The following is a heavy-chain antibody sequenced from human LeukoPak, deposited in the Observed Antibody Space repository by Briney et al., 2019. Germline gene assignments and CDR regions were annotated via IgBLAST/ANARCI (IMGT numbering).Heavy chain of an antibody. CDR1: GFTFSDYW. V-gene: IGHV3-74*01. CDR2: IKSDGGLT. Sequence: PGGSLRLSCAASGFTFSDYWMHWVRQAPGKELVWVSRIKSDGGLTNYADSVKGRFTISRDNTKNTLYLQLNSLSAEDTAVYYCATGNYNRPFDYWGQGTLVTVSS. J-gene: IGHJ4*02. CDR3: ATGNYNRPFDY. D-gene: IGHD1-7*01.